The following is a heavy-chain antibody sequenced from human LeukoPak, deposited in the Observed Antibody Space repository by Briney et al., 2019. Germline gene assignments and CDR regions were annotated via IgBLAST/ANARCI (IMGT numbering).Heavy chain of an antibody. CDR1: GFTFSSYS. CDR3: ASGSSSWSKNDY. CDR2: ISSSSSYI. Sequence: PGGSLRLSCAASGFTFSSYSMNWVRQAPGKGLEWVSSISSSSSYIYYADSVKGRFTISRDNAKTSLYLQMNSLRAEDTAVYYCASGSSSWSKNDYWGQGTLVTVSS. V-gene: IGHV3-21*01. D-gene: IGHD6-13*01. J-gene: IGHJ4*02.